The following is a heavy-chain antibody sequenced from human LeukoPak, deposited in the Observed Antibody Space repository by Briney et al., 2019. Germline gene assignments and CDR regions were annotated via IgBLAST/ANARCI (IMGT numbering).Heavy chain of an antibody. D-gene: IGHD5-18*01. CDR2: IRSKAYGCTT. Sequence: GGSLRLSFTASGFTFGGYAMSWFRQAPGKGLEWVGFIRSKAYGCTTEYAASMKGRFSISRDDSKSIAYLQINSLKTEDTAVYYCTRDRQGRADGEYSYGYYFDYWGQGTLVTVSS. V-gene: IGHV3-49*03. CDR1: GFTFGGYA. J-gene: IGHJ4*02. CDR3: TRDRQGRADGEYSYGYYFDY.